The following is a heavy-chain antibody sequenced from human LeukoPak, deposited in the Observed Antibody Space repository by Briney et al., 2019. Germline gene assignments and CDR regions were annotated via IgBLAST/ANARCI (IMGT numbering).Heavy chain of an antibody. CDR3: VSDYGSGTLNSFDP. J-gene: IGHJ5*02. CDR1: GGSISSSNYY. V-gene: IGHV4-39*01. CDR2: IYYSGST. D-gene: IGHD3-10*01. Sequence: PSETLSLTCTVSGGSISSSNYYWGWIRQPPGKGLEWIGSIYYSGSTYYNPSLKSRVTISVDTSKNQFSLKLSSVTAADTAVYYCVSDYGSGTLNSFDPWGQGTLVTVSS.